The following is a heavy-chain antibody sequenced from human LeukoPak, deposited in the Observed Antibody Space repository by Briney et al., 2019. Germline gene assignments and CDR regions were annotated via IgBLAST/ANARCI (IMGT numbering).Heavy chain of an antibody. J-gene: IGHJ5*02. Sequence: SETLSLTCTVSGGSISSSSYYWGWIPQPPGKGLKWIGSIYYSGSTYYNPSLKSRVTISVDTSKNQFSLKLSSVTAADTAVYYCARQSAVAAGPNWFDPWGQGTLVTVSS. CDR3: ARQSAVAAGPNWFDP. D-gene: IGHD6-13*01. CDR1: GGSISSSSYY. CDR2: IYYSGST. V-gene: IGHV4-39*01.